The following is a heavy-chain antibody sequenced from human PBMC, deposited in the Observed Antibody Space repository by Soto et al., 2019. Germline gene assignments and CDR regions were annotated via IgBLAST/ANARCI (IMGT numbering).Heavy chain of an antibody. V-gene: IGHV3-7*01. Sequence: EVQLVESGGGLVQPGGSLRLSCAASGLVFRSYSMHWVRQAPGKGLEWVAKINEDGSEKNYVDSVKGRFTISRDNAKNSLYLQMDTLRAEDTAMYYCATKAGIAGAGFHRWGQGSQVTVSS. CDR3: ATKAGIAGAGFHR. J-gene: IGHJ5*02. CDR2: INEDGSEK. CDR1: GLVFRSYS. D-gene: IGHD6-13*01.